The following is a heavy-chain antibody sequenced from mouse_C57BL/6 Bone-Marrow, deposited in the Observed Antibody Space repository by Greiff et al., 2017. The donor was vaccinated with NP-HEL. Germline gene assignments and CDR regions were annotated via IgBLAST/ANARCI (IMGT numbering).Heavy chain of an antibody. CDR3: ARYYYYYGSSPCAY. CDR2: IRNKANGYTT. CDR1: GFTFTDYY. D-gene: IGHD1-1*01. Sequence: EVHLVESGGGLVQPGGSLSLSCAASGFTFTDYYMSWVRQPPGKALEWLGFIRNKANGYTTEYSASVKGRFTISRDNSQSILYLQMNALTAEDSATYYGARYYYYYGSSPCAYWGQGTLVTVSA. J-gene: IGHJ3*01. V-gene: IGHV7-3*01.